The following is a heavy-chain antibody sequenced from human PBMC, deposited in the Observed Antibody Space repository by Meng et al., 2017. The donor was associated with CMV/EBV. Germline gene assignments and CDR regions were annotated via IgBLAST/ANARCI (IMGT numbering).Heavy chain of an antibody. CDR2: MRSKADGGTT. Sequence: GFTFSNAWMNWVRHSPGKGLEWVGRMRSKADGGTTDHAAPVKGRFTISRDDSKNTLYLEMNSLKSEDTGSYYCATGEFCGRSFCYAFWGQGTLVTSPQ. CDR3: ATGEFCGRSFCYAF. J-gene: IGHJ1*01. D-gene: IGHD2-15*01. V-gene: IGHV3-15*07. CDR1: GFTFSNAW.